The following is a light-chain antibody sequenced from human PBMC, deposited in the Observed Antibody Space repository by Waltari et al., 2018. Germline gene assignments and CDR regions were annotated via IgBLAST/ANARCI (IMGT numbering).Light chain of an antibody. Sequence: DIFLPQSPGTLSLSHGEGATLSCTAIQSISRFLAWYQQKPGQAPRLLIYDASTRATGIPDRFSGSGSGTDFSLTISRLEPEDFAVYYCQKYGTLPATFGQGTKVEIK. CDR1: QSISRF. J-gene: IGKJ1*01. CDR2: DAS. V-gene: IGKV3-20*01. CDR3: QKYGTLPAT.